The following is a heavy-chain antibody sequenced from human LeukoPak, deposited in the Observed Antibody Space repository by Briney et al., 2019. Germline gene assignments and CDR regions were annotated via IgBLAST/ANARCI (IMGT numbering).Heavy chain of an antibody. V-gene: IGHV1-2*02. CDR2: INPNSGGT. Sequence: ASVKVSCKASGYTFTGYYMHWVRQAPGQGLEWMGWINPNSGGTNYAQKFQGGVTMTRDTSISTAYMELSRLRSDDTAVYYCARDEACSSTSCYDPWGQGTLVTVSS. J-gene: IGHJ5*02. CDR3: ARDEACSSTSCYDP. D-gene: IGHD2-2*01. CDR1: GYTFTGYY.